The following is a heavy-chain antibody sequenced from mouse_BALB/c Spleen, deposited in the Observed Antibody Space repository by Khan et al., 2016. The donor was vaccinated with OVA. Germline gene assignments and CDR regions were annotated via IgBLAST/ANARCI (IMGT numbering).Heavy chain of an antibody. V-gene: IGHV9-3*02. CDR3: ASRLRTAYPLYYYAMDY. CDR2: INTYTGEP. Sequence: QIQLVQSGPELKKPGETVKISCKASGYSFTNYGMNWVKQAPGKGLKWMGWINTYTGEPSYAVEFQGRFDFSLETSAGTAYSLTNNLKIEDTASYVCASRLRTAYPLYYYAMDYWGQCTSVTVSS. J-gene: IGHJ4*01. D-gene: IGHD2-4*01. CDR1: GYSFTNYG.